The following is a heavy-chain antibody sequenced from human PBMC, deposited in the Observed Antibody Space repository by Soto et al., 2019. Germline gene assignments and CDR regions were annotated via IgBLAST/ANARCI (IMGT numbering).Heavy chain of an antibody. CDR2: ISSSSSTI. Sequence: GGSLRLSCTASGFTFSSYGMNWVRQAPGKGLEWVSSISSSSSTIYYADSVKGRFTISRDNAKNSLYLQMNSLRAEDTAVYYCARDSGSPWGPGTLVTVSS. D-gene: IGHD3-10*01. V-gene: IGHV3-48*04. CDR1: GFTFSSYG. J-gene: IGHJ5*02. CDR3: ARDSGSP.